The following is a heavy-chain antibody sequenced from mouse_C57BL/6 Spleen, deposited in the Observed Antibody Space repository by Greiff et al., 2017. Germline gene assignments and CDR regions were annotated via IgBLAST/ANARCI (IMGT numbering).Heavy chain of an antibody. CDR2: ISDGGSYT. Sequence: EVKVVESGGGLVKPGGSLKLSCAASGFTFSSYAMSWVRQTPEKRLEWVATISDGGSYTYYPDNVKGRFTISRDNAKNNLYLQMSHLKSEDTAMYYCARGQAYFDYWGQGTTLTVSS. D-gene: IGHD3-2*02. CDR1: GFTFSSYA. J-gene: IGHJ2*01. V-gene: IGHV5-4*03. CDR3: ARGQAYFDY.